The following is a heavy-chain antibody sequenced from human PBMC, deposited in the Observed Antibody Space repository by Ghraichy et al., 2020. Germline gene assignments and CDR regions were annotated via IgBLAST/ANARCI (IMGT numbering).Heavy chain of an antibody. CDR1: GGSFSGYY. CDR3: ARGGPGSLYRPPEGGSYSAWFDP. V-gene: IGHV4-34*01. D-gene: IGHD1-26*01. Sequence: SETLSLTCAVYGGSFSGYYWSWIRQPPGKGLEWIGEINHSGSTNYNPSLKSRVTISVDTSKNQFSLKLSSVTAADTAVYYCARGGPGSLYRPPEGGSYSAWFDPWGQGTLVTVSS. CDR2: INHSGST. J-gene: IGHJ5*02.